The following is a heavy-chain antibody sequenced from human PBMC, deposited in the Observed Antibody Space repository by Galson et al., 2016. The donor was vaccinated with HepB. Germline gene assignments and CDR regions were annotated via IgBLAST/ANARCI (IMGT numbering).Heavy chain of an antibody. CDR2: IIGSGVNT. CDR3: AKGAAAYKVDWFDP. CDR1: GFTFSSYA. D-gene: IGHD6-13*01. Sequence: SLRLSCAASGFTFSSYAMTWVRQTPGKGLEWLSSIIGSGVNTFYADSVKGRFTISRDNSNNALYLQMNSLRAEDKAIYYCAKGAAAYKVDWFDPWGQGTLVTVSS. V-gene: IGHV3-23*01. J-gene: IGHJ5*02.